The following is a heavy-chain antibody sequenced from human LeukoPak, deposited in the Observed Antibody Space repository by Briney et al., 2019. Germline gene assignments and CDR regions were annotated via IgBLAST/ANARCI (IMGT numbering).Heavy chain of an antibody. D-gene: IGHD1-26*01. CDR1: GYSFTSYY. J-gene: IGHJ3*02. V-gene: IGHV1-46*01. CDR3: ARSSAYYNEADI. CDR2: INPSGGST. Sequence: ASVKVSCKTSGYSFTSYYIHWVRQAPGQGLEWMGIINPSGGSTTYAQKFQGRLTMASDTSPSTVYMELSSLRSEDTAMYYCARSSAYYNEADIRGQGTMVTVSS.